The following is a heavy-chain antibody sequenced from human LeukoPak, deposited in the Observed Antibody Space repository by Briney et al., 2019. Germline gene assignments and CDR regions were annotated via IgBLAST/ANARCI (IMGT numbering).Heavy chain of an antibody. V-gene: IGHV4-4*02. CDR2: IYRSENP. CDR3: ARDPHCSSTNCPFDY. CDR1: GGSISSSDW. D-gene: IGHD2-2*01. J-gene: IGHJ4*02. Sequence: PSGTLSLTCAVSGGSISSSDWWSWVRHPPGRGLEWIGYIYRSENPSYNPSLKGRVTMSADKSKNQFSLRLSSLTAADTAVYYCARDPHCSSTNCPFDYWGQGTLVIVSS.